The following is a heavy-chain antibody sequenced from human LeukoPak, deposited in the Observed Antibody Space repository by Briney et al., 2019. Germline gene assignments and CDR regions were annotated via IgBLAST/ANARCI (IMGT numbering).Heavy chain of an antibody. CDR1: GGSIGTNY. J-gene: IGHJ4*02. D-gene: IGHD6-19*01. CDR3: AKYGNRGWVIDY. CDR2: IYYTGAA. V-gene: IGHV4-59*08. Sequence: SETLSLTCTVSGGSIGTNYWTWIRQPPGKGLEYIGYIYYTGAANYNPSLKSRVTMSVDTSKNQFSLRLSSVTAADTAVYFCAKYGNRGWVIDYWGQGTLVTVSS.